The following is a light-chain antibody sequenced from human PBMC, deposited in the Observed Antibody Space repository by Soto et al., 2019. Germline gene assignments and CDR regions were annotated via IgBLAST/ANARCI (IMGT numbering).Light chain of an antibody. CDR1: QGIRND. J-gene: IGKJ5*01. V-gene: IGKV1-39*01. Sequence: DIQMTQSPSSLSASVGDRVTISCRTSQGIRNDLAWYQQKPGKAPNLLVYAASSLQSGVPSRFTGSGSGTDFTLTISSLQPEDFATYFCQQSYTTPITLGQGTRLE. CDR3: QQSYTTPIT. CDR2: AAS.